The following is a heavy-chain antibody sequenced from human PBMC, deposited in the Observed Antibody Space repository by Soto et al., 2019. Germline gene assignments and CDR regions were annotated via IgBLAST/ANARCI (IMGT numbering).Heavy chain of an antibody. V-gene: IGHV3-33*08. CDR3: ASSIS. CDR1: GFIFSSYG. J-gene: IGHJ5*02. CDR2: IWYDGSNK. Sequence: GGSLRLSCAASGFIFSSYGMHWVRQAPGKGLEWVAVIWYDGSNKNYADSVKGRFTITRDNSKNTLYLQMNSLRAEDTAVYYCASSISWGQGTLVTVSS.